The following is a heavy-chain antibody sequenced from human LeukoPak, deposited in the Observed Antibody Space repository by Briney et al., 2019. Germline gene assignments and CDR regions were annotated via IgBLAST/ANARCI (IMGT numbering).Heavy chain of an antibody. V-gene: IGHV4-59*01. CDR3: AKDRRGLANLDY. Sequence: PSETLSLTCTVSGGSISSYYWSWIRQPPGKGLEWIGYIYYSGSTNYNPSLKSRVTISVDTSKNQFSLKLSSVTAADTAVYYCAKDRRGLANLDYWGQGTLVTVSS. J-gene: IGHJ4*02. D-gene: IGHD3-16*01. CDR1: GGSISSYY. CDR2: IYYSGST.